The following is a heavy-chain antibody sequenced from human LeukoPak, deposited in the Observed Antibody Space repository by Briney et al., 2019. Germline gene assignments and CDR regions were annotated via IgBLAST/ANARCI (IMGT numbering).Heavy chain of an antibody. J-gene: IGHJ4*02. CDR1: GYSFTSYW. D-gene: IGHD3-10*01. Sequence: RGESLKISCKGSGYSFTSYWIGWVRQMPGKGLEWMGIIYPGDSDTRYSPSFQGQVTISADKSISTAYLQWSSLKASDTAMCYCARVPRRGYYYGSGSYYYFDYWGQGTLVTVSS. CDR2: IYPGDSDT. CDR3: ARVPRRGYYYGSGSYYYFDY. V-gene: IGHV5-51*01.